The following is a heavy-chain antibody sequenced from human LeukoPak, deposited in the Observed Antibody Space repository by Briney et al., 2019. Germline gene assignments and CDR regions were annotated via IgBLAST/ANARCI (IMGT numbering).Heavy chain of an antibody. Sequence: ASVKVSCKASGGTFSSYAISWVRQAPGQGLEWMGGIIPIFGTANYAQKFQGRVTITADESTSTAYMELSSLRSEDTAVYYCARVGGCSSTSCYEGWFDPWGRGTLVTVSS. CDR2: IIPIFGTA. CDR3: ARVGGCSSTSCYEGWFDP. V-gene: IGHV1-69*13. J-gene: IGHJ5*02. CDR1: GGTFSSYA. D-gene: IGHD2-2*01.